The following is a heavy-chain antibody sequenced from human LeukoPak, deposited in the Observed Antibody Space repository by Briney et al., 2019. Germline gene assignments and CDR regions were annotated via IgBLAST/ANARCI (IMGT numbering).Heavy chain of an antibody. CDR3: AKVRLGYCSGGSCSRGGTPMDV. CDR2: ISGRGDTT. Sequence: GGSLRLSCAASGFTFSSYAMSWICQAPGKGLEWVSTISGRGDTTYFADSVKGRFTISRDNSKNTLYLQMNSLRVEDTAVYYCAKVRLGYCSGGSCSRGGTPMDVWGKGTTVTISS. CDR1: GFTFSSYA. V-gene: IGHV3-23*01. D-gene: IGHD2-15*01. J-gene: IGHJ6*03.